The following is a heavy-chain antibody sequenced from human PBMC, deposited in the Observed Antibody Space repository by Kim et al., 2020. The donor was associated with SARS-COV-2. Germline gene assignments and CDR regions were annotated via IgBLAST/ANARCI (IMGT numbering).Heavy chain of an antibody. CDR2: ISSSSSTI. J-gene: IGHJ5*02. CDR1: GFTFSSYS. Sequence: GGSLRLSCAASGFTFSSYSMNWVRQAPGKGLEWVSYISSSSSTIYYADSVKGRFTISRDNAKNSLYLQMNSLRDEDTAVYYCARDFLPHYYDSSPNWFDPWGQGTLVTVSS. V-gene: IGHV3-48*02. CDR3: ARDFLPHYYDSSPNWFDP. D-gene: IGHD3-22*01.